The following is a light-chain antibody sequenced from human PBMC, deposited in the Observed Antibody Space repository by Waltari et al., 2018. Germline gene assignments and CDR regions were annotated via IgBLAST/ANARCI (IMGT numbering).Light chain of an antibody. CDR1: SSNIGSNC. Sequence: QSVLTQPPSASGAPGQSVTISCSGSSSNIGSNCVYWYQQLPGTAPKLLIYYSNQRPSGVPDRFSGSKSGTSASLAITGLRSEDEADYYCAAWDNSLSSVLFGGGTRLTVL. V-gene: IGLV1-47*02. CDR2: YSN. CDR3: AAWDNSLSSVL. J-gene: IGLJ2*01.